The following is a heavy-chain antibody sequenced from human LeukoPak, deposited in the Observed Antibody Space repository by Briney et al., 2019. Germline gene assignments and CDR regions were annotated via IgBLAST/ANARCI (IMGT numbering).Heavy chain of an antibody. Sequence: GGSLRLSCAASGFTFSSYAMHWVRQAPGKGLEWVAVISYDGSNKYYADSVKGRFTISRDNSKNTLYLQMNSLRAEDTAVYYCARVEGGDIVATQGDYWGQGTLVTVSS. V-gene: IGHV3-30*04. CDR3: ARVEGGDIVATQGDY. J-gene: IGHJ4*02. CDR1: GFTFSSYA. D-gene: IGHD5-12*01. CDR2: ISYDGSNK.